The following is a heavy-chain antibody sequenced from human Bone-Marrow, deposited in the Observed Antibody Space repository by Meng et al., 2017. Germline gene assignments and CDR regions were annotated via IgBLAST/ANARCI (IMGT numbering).Heavy chain of an antibody. CDR3: ARGGVYYDVLTGRDF. CDR1: GFTFSSYA. V-gene: IGHV3-30*04. D-gene: IGHD3-22*01. J-gene: IGHJ4*02. Sequence: GESLKISCAASGFTFSSYAMHWVRLPPGKGLEWVSVTSYDGVNTHYADSVKGRFTISRDNSKNTLFLEMKSQRIEDTALYYCARGGVYYDVLTGRDFWGQGTLVTVSS. CDR2: TSYDGVNT.